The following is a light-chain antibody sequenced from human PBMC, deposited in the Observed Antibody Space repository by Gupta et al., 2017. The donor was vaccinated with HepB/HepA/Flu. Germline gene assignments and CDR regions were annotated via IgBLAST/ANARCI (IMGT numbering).Light chain of an antibody. CDR3: AAWDASLNGWV. V-gene: IGLV1-44*01. Sequence: QSVLTHPPSASGTPGQKVTIASSGSSSHIASNTVTYYQQLPGTAPNLTIYHNNQWHSGVPDRLSGSKSGTSASLTISGLQSEDGADYYCAAWDASLNGWVFGGGTKLTVL. CDR2: HNN. CDR1: SSHIASNT. J-gene: IGLJ3*02.